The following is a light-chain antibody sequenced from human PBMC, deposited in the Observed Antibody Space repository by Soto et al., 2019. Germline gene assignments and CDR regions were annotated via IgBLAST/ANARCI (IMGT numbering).Light chain of an antibody. CDR1: QSLLHSNGYTY. V-gene: IGKV2-28*01. J-gene: IGKJ1*01. CDR2: LGS. CDR3: MQSLHTTRT. Sequence: DIVMTQSPLSLPVTPGEPASISCRSSQSLLHSNGYTYLDWYLQKPGQSPQLLIYLGSNRASGVPDRFSGSGSGTDFTLKISRVEAEDVGVYYCMQSLHTTRTFGQGPKVEIK.